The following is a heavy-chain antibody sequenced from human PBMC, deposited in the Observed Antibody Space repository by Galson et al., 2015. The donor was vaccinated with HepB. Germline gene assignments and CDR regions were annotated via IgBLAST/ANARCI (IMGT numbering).Heavy chain of an antibody. J-gene: IGHJ4*02. CDR1: GFTFGSYA. V-gene: IGHV3-23*01. CDR2: ISGDDAVT. Sequence: SLRLSCAASGFTFGSYAMSWVRQSPGKGLEWVSVISGDDAVTYYADSVRGRFIISRDNSKNMLYLQMNSLRVEDTAVYYCSKDGSTLKWLHDNWGQGALVTVSS. CDR3: SKDGSTLKWLHDN. D-gene: IGHD5-12*01.